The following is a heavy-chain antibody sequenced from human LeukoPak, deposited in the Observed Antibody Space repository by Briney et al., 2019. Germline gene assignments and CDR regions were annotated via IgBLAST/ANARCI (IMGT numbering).Heavy chain of an antibody. D-gene: IGHD6-13*01. V-gene: IGHV3-7*02. CDR1: GFTFSTYW. J-gene: IGHJ4*02. CDR3: ARWDSSSWTTWHY. Sequence: GGSLRLSCAASGFTFSTYWMTWVRQAPGKGLEWVANINQDGTEKNYVDSVKGRFTISRDNAKNSLYLQMNSLRAEDTAVYYCARWDSSSWTTWHYWGQGTLVTVSS. CDR2: INQDGTEK.